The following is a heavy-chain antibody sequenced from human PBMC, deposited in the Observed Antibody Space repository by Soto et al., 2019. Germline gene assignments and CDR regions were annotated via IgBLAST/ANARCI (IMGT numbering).Heavy chain of an antibody. CDR2: ISSSGSYI. CDR1: GFTFSSYS. CDR3: ARDPEVDTAKYNWFDR. D-gene: IGHD5-18*01. J-gene: IGHJ5*02. Sequence: EVQLVESGGGLVKPGGSLRLSCAASGFTFSSYSMNWVRQAPGKGLEWVSSISSSGSYIYYADSVKGRFTISRDNAKNSLYLQMNRIRAHDTPGYYCARDPEVDTAKYNWFDRWGQGNLVTGFS. V-gene: IGHV3-21*01.